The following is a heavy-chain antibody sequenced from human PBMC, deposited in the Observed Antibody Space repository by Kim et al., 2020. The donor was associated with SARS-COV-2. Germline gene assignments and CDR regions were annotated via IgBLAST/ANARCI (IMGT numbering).Heavy chain of an antibody. CDR3: AKDPLIAARILYNWFDP. CDR1: GFTFSSYA. CDR2: ISGSGGST. Sequence: GGSLRLSCAASGFTFSSYAMSWVRQAPGKGLEWVSAISGSGGSTYYADSVKGRFTISRDNSKNTLYLQMNSLRAEDTAVYYCAKDPLIAARILYNWFDPWGQGTLVTVSS. J-gene: IGHJ5*02. D-gene: IGHD6-6*01. V-gene: IGHV3-23*01.